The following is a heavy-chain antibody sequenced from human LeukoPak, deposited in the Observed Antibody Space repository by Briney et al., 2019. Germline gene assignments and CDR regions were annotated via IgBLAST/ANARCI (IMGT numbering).Heavy chain of an antibody. CDR3: ARDLFRYISSGYDS. J-gene: IGHJ4*02. CDR1: GFTFSSYS. V-gene: IGHV3-48*04. CDR2: ISSSSSTI. D-gene: IGHD5-12*01. Sequence: GGSLRLSCAASGFTFSSYSMNWVRQAPGKGLEWVSYISSSSSTIYYADSVKGRFTISRDNAKNSLYLQMNSLRTEDTAVYYCARDLFRYISSGYDSWGQGTLVTVSS.